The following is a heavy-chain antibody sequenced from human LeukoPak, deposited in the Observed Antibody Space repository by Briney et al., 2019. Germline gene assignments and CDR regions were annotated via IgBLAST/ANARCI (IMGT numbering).Heavy chain of an antibody. D-gene: IGHD3-10*01. V-gene: IGHV3-48*02. CDR2: ISSSSSNI. CDR1: GFTFITYS. CDR3: ARDRGEKWYFDL. J-gene: IGHJ2*01. Sequence: PGGSLRLSCAASGFTFITYSMNWVRQAPGKGLEWISYISSSSSNIDYADSVRGRFTISRDNAKNSLYLQMNSLRDEDTAVYYCARDRGEKWYFDLWGRGTLVSVSS.